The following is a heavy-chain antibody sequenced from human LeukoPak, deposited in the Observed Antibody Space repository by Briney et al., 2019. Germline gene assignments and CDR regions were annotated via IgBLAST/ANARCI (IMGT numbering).Heavy chain of an antibody. CDR2: IYGADTT. V-gene: IGHV3-66*01. Sequence: GESLSLSCAASALTVSNNYMSWVRQAPGKGLEWVSIIYGADTTYYADPVKGRFTISRDNSKNTLYLQMNSLRAEDTAVYYCARDYNSNSRFGYWGQGTLVTVSS. J-gene: IGHJ4*02. D-gene: IGHD4-11*01. CDR3: ARDYNSNSRFGY. CDR1: ALTVSNNY.